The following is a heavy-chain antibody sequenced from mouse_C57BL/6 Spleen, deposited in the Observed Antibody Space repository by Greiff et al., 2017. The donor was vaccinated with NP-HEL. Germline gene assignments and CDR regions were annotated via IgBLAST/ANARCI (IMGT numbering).Heavy chain of an antibody. D-gene: IGHD1-1*01. V-gene: IGHV1-59*01. CDR2: IDPSDSYT. CDR3: ARVYYYGSSYFYWYFDV. CDR1: GYTFTSYW. J-gene: IGHJ1*03. Sequence: QVQLQQPGAELVRPGTSVKLSCKASGYTFTSYWMHWVKQRPGQGLEWIGVIDPSDSYTNYNQKFKGKATLTVDTSSSTAYMQLSSLTSEDSAVYYCARVYYYGSSYFYWYFDVWGTGTTVTVSS.